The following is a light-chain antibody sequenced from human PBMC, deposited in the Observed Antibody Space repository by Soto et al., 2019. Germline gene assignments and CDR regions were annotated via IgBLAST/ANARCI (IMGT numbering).Light chain of an antibody. CDR1: QSVNSY. Sequence: EIVLTQSPATLSLSPGERATLSCRASQSVNSYLAWYQQQPGQAPRLLIFDASKRATDIPARFSGSGSGTDFTLTISSLEPEDFAVYYCQQHNNSPLTFGQGTKVEIK. V-gene: IGKV3-11*01. CDR3: QQHNNSPLT. J-gene: IGKJ4*01. CDR2: DAS.